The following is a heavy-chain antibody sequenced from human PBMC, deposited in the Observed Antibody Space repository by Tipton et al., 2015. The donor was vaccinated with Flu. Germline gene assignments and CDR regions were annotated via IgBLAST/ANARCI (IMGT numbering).Heavy chain of an antibody. CDR1: GGSISSFY. D-gene: IGHD3-10*01. CDR3: VRGGGSSSGRWFDP. J-gene: IGHJ5*02. V-gene: IGHV4-59*01. Sequence: TLSLTCTVSGGSISSFYWNWIRQPPGGGLEWIGNIFNSGSTNYNPSLQGRVTISVDTSKNQFSLELSSVTAADTAVYYCVRGGGSSSGRWFDPWGRGTLVTASS. CDR2: IFNSGST.